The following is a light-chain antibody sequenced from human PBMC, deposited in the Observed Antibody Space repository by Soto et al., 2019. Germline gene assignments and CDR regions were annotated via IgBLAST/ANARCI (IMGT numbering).Light chain of an antibody. Sequence: DIQMTQSPSFVSASVGDRVTISCRASQGITSWLAWYQQKPGKAPKLLIYAASTLQGGVPSRFSCSGSGTEFTLTISSLQPEDFATYYCQQATSFPRTFGQGTKVEIK. J-gene: IGKJ1*01. V-gene: IGKV1-12*01. CDR3: QQATSFPRT. CDR1: QGITSW. CDR2: AAS.